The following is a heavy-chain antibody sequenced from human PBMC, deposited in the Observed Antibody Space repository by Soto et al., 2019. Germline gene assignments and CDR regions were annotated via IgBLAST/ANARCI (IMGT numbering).Heavy chain of an antibody. V-gene: IGHV1-69*04. CDR3: ARDIDPIVVVPAAEGVDDAFDI. D-gene: IGHD2-2*01. CDR2: IIPILGIA. Sequence: SLVKLSRKASGGTCSSYTISWVRQAPGQGLEWMGRIIPILGIANYAQKFQGRVTITADKSTSTAYMELSSLRSEDTAVYYCARDIDPIVVVPAAEGVDDAFDIWGQGTMVTVSS. J-gene: IGHJ3*02. CDR1: GGTCSSYT.